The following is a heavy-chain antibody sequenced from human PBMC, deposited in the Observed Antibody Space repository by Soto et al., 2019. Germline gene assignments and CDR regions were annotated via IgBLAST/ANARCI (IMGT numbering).Heavy chain of an antibody. V-gene: IGHV1-18*01. CDR3: ARDLEDYGDYGGGFDY. D-gene: IGHD4-17*01. CDR1: GYTFTSYG. Sequence: QVQLVQSGAEVKKPGASVKVSCKASGYTFTSYGISWVRQAPGQGLEWMGWISAYNGNTNYAQKLQGRVTMTTDTSTSTAYMELRSLRADDTAVYYCARDLEDYGDYGGGFDYWGQGTLVTVSS. J-gene: IGHJ4*02. CDR2: ISAYNGNT.